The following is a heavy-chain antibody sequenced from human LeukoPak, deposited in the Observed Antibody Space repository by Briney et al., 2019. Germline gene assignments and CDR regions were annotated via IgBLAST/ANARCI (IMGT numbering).Heavy chain of an antibody. D-gene: IGHD3-16*01. CDR1: GFTFSSYS. CDR3: ARGKGGGDY. CDR2: ISSSSSYT. J-gene: IGHJ4*02. Sequence: GGSLRLSCAASGFTFSSYSMNWVRQAPGKGLEWVSSISSSSSYTYYADSVKGRFTISRDNAKNSLYLQMNSLRAEDTAVYYCARGKGGGDYWGQGTLVTVSS. V-gene: IGHV3-21*01.